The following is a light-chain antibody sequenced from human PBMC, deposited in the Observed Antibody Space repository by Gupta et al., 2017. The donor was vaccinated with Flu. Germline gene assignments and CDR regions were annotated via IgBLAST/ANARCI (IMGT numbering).Light chain of an antibody. J-gene: IGKJ1*01. CDR2: AAS. V-gene: IGKV1-39*01. Sequence: IQMTQSPSCLSASVGDRVTITCLASQSISSYLNWYQQKPGKAPKLLIYAASSLQSGVPSRFSGSGSGTDFTLTISRLQPEDFAIYYCQQSDSTPRTFGQGTKVEIK. CDR3: QQSDSTPRT. CDR1: QSISSY.